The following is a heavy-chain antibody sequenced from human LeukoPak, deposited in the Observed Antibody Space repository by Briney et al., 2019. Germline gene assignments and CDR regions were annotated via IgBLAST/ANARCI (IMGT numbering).Heavy chain of an antibody. Sequence: ASVKVSCKASGGTFSSYAISWVRQAPGQGLEWVGGIIPIFGTANYAQKFQGRVTITADESTSTAYMELSSLRSEDTAVYYCARNGGYKYNWFDPWGQGTLVTVSS. D-gene: IGHD5-24*01. V-gene: IGHV1-69*01. CDR2: IIPIFGTA. CDR3: ARNGGYKYNWFDP. J-gene: IGHJ5*02. CDR1: GGTFSSYA.